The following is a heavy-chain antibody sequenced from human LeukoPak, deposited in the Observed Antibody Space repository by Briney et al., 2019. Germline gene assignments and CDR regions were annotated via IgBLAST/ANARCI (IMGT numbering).Heavy chain of an antibody. CDR1: GYTFTSYD. CDR3: ARGFFYSPPRRFGGTRGKYIGYYFDY. Sequence: ASVKVSCKASGYTFTSYDINWVRQATGQGLEWMGWMNPNSGNTGYAQKFQGRVTMTRNTSISTAYMELSSLRSEDTAVYYCARGFFYSPPRRFGGTRGKYIGYYFDYWGQGTLVTVSS. J-gene: IGHJ4*02. V-gene: IGHV1-8*01. CDR2: MNPNSGNT. D-gene: IGHD4-11*01.